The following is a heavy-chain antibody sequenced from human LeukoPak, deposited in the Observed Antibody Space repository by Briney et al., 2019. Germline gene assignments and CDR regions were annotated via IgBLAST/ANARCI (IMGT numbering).Heavy chain of an antibody. CDR1: GYTFTSYD. CDR3: ARDQDTAMPH. CDR2: ISAYNGNT. J-gene: IGHJ4*02. D-gene: IGHD5-18*01. Sequence: ASVKASCKASGYTFTSYDINWVRQAPGQGLEWMGWISAYNGNTNYAQKLQGRVTMTTDTSTSTAYMELRSLRSDDTAVYYCARDQDTAMPHWGQGTLVTVSS. V-gene: IGHV1-18*01.